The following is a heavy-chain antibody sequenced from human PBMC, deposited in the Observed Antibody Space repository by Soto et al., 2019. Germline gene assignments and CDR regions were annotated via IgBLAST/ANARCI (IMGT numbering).Heavy chain of an antibody. CDR1: GFTFSSYA. Sequence: GGSLRLSCAASGFTFSSYAMHWVRQAPGKGLEWVAVISYDGSNKYYADSVKGRFTISRDNSKNTLYLQMNSLRAEDTAVYYCAKGGIVVVGFSSFDYWGQGTLVTVSS. J-gene: IGHJ4*02. CDR3: AKGGIVVVGFSSFDY. D-gene: IGHD3-22*01. V-gene: IGHV3-30-3*01. CDR2: ISYDGSNK.